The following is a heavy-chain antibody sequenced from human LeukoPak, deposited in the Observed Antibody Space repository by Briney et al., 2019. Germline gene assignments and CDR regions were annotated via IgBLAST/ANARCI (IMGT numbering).Heavy chain of an antibody. D-gene: IGHD2-2*01. V-gene: IGHV3-21*01. CDR3: ARYGVSSSTSYIDF. CDR2: ITGDSAYI. J-gene: IGHJ4*02. CDR1: GFTFSTYA. Sequence: SGGSLRLSCAASGFTFSTYAMNWVRQAPGEGLKWVSCITGDSAYIYYADSVKGRFTISRDSAKNSLYLQMNSLRAEDTAVYYCARYGVSSSTSYIDFWGPGTLVTVSS.